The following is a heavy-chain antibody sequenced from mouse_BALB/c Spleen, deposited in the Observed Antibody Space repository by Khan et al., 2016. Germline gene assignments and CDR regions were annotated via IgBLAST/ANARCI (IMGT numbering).Heavy chain of an antibody. CDR1: GFTFSSYA. D-gene: IGHD2-1*01. J-gene: IGHJ2*01. CDR3: EREDYGNYGDYFDY. V-gene: IGHV5-6-5*01. CDR2: ISSGGST. Sequence: VESGGGLVKPGGSLKLSCAASGFTFSSYAMSWVRQTPEKRLEWVASISSGGSTYYPDSVKGRFTISSDNARNILNLQMSSLRSEDAAMYYYEREDYGNYGDYFDYWGQGTTLTVSS.